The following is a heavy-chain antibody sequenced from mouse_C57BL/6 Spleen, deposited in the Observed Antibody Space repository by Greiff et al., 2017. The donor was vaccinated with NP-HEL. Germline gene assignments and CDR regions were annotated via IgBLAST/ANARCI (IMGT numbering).Heavy chain of an antibody. CDR1: GYTFTSYW. CDR2: IHPNSGST. J-gene: IGHJ1*03. D-gene: IGHD4-1*01. Sequence: QVQLQQPGAELVKPGASVKLSCKASGYTFTSYWMHWVKQRPGQGLEWIGMIHPNSGSTNYNEKFKSKATLTVDKSSSTAYMQLSSLTSEDSAVYDCASPLWDGYFDVWGTGTTVTVSS. V-gene: IGHV1-64*01. CDR3: ASPLWDGYFDV.